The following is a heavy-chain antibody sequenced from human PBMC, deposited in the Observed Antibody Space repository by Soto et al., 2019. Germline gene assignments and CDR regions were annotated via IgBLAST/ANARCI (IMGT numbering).Heavy chain of an antibody. J-gene: IGHJ6*02. CDR2: IYPGDSDT. Sequence: GESLKISCMGSGYSFTSYWIGWVRQMPGKGLEWMGIIYPGDSDTRYSPSFQGQVTISADKSISTAYLQWSSLKASDTAIYYCARTAAAGKYYYGVDVWGQGTTVTVSS. V-gene: IGHV5-51*01. CDR3: ARTAAAGKYYYGVDV. D-gene: IGHD6-13*01. CDR1: GYSFTSYW.